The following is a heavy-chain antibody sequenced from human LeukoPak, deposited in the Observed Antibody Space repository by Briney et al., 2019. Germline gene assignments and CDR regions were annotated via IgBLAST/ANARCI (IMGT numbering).Heavy chain of an antibody. V-gene: IGHV1-69*04. CDR1: GGTFSSYA. CDR3: ARGSSSWSPEGWFDP. J-gene: IGHJ5*02. D-gene: IGHD6-13*01. CDR2: IIPILGIA. Sequence: SVKVSCKASGGTFSSYAISWVRQAPGQGLEWMGRIIPILGIANYAQKFQGRVTITADKSTSTAYMELSSLRSEDTVVYYCARGSSSWSPEGWFDPWGQGTLVTVSS.